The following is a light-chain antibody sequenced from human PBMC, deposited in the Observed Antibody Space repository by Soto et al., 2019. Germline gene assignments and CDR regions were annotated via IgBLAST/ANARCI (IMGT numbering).Light chain of an antibody. CDR2: AAS. V-gene: IGKV1-39*01. CDR3: QQYKSHPVT. CDR1: QSISSY. J-gene: IGKJ1*01. Sequence: DIQMTQSPSSLSASVGDRVTITCRASQSISSYLNWYQQKPGKAPKLLIYAASSLQSGVPSRFSGSGSGTDFTLTISNLQPDDFATYYCQQYKSHPVTFGLGTKVDIK.